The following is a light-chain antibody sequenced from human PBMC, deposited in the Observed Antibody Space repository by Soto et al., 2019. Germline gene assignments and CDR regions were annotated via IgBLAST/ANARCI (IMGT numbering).Light chain of an antibody. CDR3: QQYGSSPRT. CDR2: GAS. CDR1: QSVSSSY. Sequence: IVLTQSPGTLSLSPGERATLSCRASQSVSSSYLAWYQQKPGQAPRLLIYGASSRATGIPDRFSGSGSGTDFPLTISRLEPEDFAVYYCQQYGSSPRTFGQGTKLEIK. V-gene: IGKV3-20*01. J-gene: IGKJ2*02.